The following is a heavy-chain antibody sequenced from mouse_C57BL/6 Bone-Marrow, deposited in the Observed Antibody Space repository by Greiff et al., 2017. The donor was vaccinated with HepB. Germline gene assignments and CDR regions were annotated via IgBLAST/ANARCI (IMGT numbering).Heavy chain of an antibody. Sequence: QVQLKQSGAELARPGASVKLSCKASGYTFTSYGISWVKQRTGQGLEWIGEIYPRSGNTYYNEKFKGKATLTADKSSSTAYMELRSLTSEDSAVYFCARRGDYEYYWGQGTTLTVSS. J-gene: IGHJ2*01. CDR3: ARRGDYEYY. V-gene: IGHV1-81*01. D-gene: IGHD2-4*01. CDR2: IYPRSGNT. CDR1: GYTFTSYG.